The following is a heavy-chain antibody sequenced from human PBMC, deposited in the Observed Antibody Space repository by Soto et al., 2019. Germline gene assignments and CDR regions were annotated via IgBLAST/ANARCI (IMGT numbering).Heavy chain of an antibody. CDR3: AREGVVRGLKVNLDY. CDR1: GDSVSSISAG. D-gene: IGHD3-10*01. V-gene: IGHV6-1*01. J-gene: IGHJ4*02. Sequence: SQTRSLTWAITGDSVSSISAGWSWVRQSPSRGLEWLGRTYYRSKWYYEYAVSVRGRITINPDTSKNQYSLQLNSVTPEDTAVYYCAREGVVRGLKVNLDYWGQGTLVTVSS. CDR2: TYYRSKWYY.